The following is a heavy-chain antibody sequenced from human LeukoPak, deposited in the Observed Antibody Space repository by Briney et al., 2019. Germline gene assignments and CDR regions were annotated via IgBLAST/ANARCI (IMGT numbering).Heavy chain of an antibody. V-gene: IGHV4-59*01. CDR3: AREDTPMVNPFDY. J-gene: IGHJ4*02. CDR2: IYYSGST. CDR1: GGSISSYY. D-gene: IGHD5-18*01. Sequence: SETLSLTCTVSGGSISSYYWSWIRQPPGKVLEWIGYIYYSGSTNYNPSLKSRVTISVDTSKNQFSLKLSSVTAADTAVYYCAREDTPMVNPFDYWGQGTLVTVSS.